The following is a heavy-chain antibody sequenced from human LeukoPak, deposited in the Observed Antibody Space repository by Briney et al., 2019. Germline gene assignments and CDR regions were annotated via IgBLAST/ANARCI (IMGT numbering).Heavy chain of an antibody. CDR1: GFTFNDYY. V-gene: IGHV3-11*01. CDR2: INIGGTNT. Sequence: GGSLRLSCAASGFTFNDYYMSWIRQAPGKGLEWLSYINIGGTNTHYADSVKGRFTISRDNAKQSLYLEMNNLRAEDTAVYYCATDGAGFDTWGQGVLVTVSS. J-gene: IGHJ5*02. CDR3: ATDGAGFDT.